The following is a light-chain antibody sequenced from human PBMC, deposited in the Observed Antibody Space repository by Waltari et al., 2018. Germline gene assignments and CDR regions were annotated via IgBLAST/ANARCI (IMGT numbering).Light chain of an antibody. CDR1: QDISNY. CDR2: AAS. J-gene: IGKJ4*01. V-gene: IGKV1-33*01. Sequence: DIQMTQSPSSLSASVGDRVTITCQASQDISNYLNWYQQKPGKAPKLLIYAASNLETGVPSRFSGSGSGTDVTFTISSLQPEDIATYYCQQYDNLPLTFGGGTKVEIK. CDR3: QQYDNLPLT.